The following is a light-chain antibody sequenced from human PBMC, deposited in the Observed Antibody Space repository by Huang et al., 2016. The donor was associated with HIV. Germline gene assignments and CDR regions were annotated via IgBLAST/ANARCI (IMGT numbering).Light chain of an antibody. Sequence: DIQMTQSPSTLSGSVGDRVTITGRASQSISYWLAWYQQKPGKAPNLLIYKSSTLQSGVPSRFSGSGSGTEFTLTISSLQPDDFATYYCQQYNSYSWTFGQGTKVEIK. CDR2: KSS. V-gene: IGKV1-5*03. CDR3: QQYNSYSWT. J-gene: IGKJ1*01. CDR1: QSISYW.